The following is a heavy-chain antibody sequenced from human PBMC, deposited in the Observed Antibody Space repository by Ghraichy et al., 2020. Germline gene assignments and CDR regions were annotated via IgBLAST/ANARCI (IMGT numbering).Heavy chain of an antibody. Sequence: SETLSLTCTVSGRSISSYYWSWIRQPPGKGLEWVGYIYYSGSTNYNPTLKSRVTISVATSKNQFSRTLSSVTAADTAVYYCARDFYYDGGIAFDIWCPGTIFTVSS. CDR1: GRSISSYY. D-gene: IGHD1-26*01. CDR2: IYYSGST. CDR3: ARDFYYDGGIAFDI. J-gene: IGHJ3*02. V-gene: IGHV4-59*01.